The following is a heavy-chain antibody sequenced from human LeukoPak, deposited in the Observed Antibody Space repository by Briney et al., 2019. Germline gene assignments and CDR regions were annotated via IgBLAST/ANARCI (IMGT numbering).Heavy chain of an antibody. D-gene: IGHD3-16*01. CDR3: ASMPLAGGFDY. J-gene: IGHJ4*02. V-gene: IGHV4-59*12. CDR1: GGSISSYY. Sequence: SETLSLTCTVSGGSISSYYWSWIRQPPGKGLEWIGYIYYSRSTNYNPSLKSLVTISVDTSKNQFSLKLSSVTAADTAVYYCASMPLAGGFDYSSQGTLVTVSS. CDR2: IYYSRST.